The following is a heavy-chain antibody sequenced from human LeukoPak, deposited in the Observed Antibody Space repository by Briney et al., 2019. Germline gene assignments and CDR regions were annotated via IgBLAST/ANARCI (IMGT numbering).Heavy chain of an antibody. CDR1: GGSVSSYY. Sequence: SETLSLTCTVSGGSVSSYYWSWIRQPPGKGLEWIGYIYYSGSTNYNPSLESRVTISVDTSKNQFSLKLSSVTAADTAVYHCARDNWNYGSSMDVWGQGTTVTVSS. J-gene: IGHJ6*02. D-gene: IGHD1-7*01. V-gene: IGHV4-59*02. CDR2: IYYSGST. CDR3: ARDNWNYGSSMDV.